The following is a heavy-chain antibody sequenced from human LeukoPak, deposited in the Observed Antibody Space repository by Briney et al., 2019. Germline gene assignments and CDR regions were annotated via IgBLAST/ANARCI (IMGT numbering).Heavy chain of an antibody. D-gene: IGHD6-13*01. CDR3: ARASLIRHSSSWYFYYYYYMDV. CDR2: IGYSGGDT. CDR1: GFTLSSYE. Sequence: GGSLRLSCTVSGFTLSSYEMTWFRQAPGKGLEWVSSIGYSGGDTHYADSVKGRFTISRDNSKNTLYLQMNSLRVEDTAVYYCARASLIRHSSSWYFYYYYYMDVWGKGTTVTVSS. V-gene: IGHV3-23*01. J-gene: IGHJ6*03.